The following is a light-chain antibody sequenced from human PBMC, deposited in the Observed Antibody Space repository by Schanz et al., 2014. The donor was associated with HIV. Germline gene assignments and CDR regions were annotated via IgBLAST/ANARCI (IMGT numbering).Light chain of an antibody. Sequence: EIVMTQSPATLSVSPGERATLSCRASQSVGSNLAWYQQRPGQAPRLLIYDVSTRVTAIPARFSGSESGTDFTLTISRLEPEDFAVYFCQYFGNSGGTFGGGTKVEIK. CDR3: QYFGNSGGT. CDR2: DVS. V-gene: IGKV3-15*01. CDR1: QSVGSN. J-gene: IGKJ4*01.